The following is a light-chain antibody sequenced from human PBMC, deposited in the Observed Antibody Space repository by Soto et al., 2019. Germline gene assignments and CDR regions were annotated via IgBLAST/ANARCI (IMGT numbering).Light chain of an antibody. CDR1: QSVSSTY. CDR2: GAS. J-gene: IGKJ5*01. Sequence: EIVLTQSPGTLSLSPGERATLFCRASQSVSSTYLAWYQRKPGQAPRLLIYGASSRATGIPDRFSGSGSGTDFTLTVSRLEPEDFAVYYCQQYGNSPFTFGQGTDWRL. CDR3: QQYGNSPFT. V-gene: IGKV3-20*01.